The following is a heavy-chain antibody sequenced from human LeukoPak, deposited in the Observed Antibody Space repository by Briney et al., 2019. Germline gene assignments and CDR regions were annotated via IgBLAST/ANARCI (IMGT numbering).Heavy chain of an antibody. J-gene: IGHJ3*02. D-gene: IGHD3-9*01. CDR2: ITPIFGAA. Sequence: GSSVKVSCKASGGTFSSYPFTWVRQAPGQGLEWMGEITPIFGAANYAQTFQGRVTITADESTSTVFMELSSLRSDDTAFYYCARAPGFAVDGFDIWGQGTMVTVSS. CDR1: GGTFSSYP. V-gene: IGHV1-69*01. CDR3: ARAPGFAVDGFDI.